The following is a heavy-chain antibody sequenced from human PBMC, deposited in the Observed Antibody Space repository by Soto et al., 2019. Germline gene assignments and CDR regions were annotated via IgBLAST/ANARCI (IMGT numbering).Heavy chain of an antibody. Sequence: QVQLVQSGAEVKKPGASVKVSCKASGYTFTGYYMHWVRQAPGQGREWMGWINPNSGGTNYAQKFQGWVTMTRDTSLSTAYMELSRLRSDDTAVYYCARDYYYGSGSYHPPADKYGMDVWGQGTTVTVSS. J-gene: IGHJ6*02. CDR1: GYTFTGYY. D-gene: IGHD3-10*01. V-gene: IGHV1-2*04. CDR2: INPNSGGT. CDR3: ARDYYYGSGSYHPPADKYGMDV.